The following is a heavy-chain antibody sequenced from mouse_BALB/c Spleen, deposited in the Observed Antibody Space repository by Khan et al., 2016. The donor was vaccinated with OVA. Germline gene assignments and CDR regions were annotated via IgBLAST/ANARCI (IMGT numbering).Heavy chain of an antibody. CDR1: GYTVTDYF. Sequence: VQLQQSGPDLVEPGASVMMSCKASGYTVTDYFLSWVKQRTGQGLEWIGEIFPGSNTTYYSEKFRGKATLTADKSSNTVFMHLSRLTSEDSAVYCWAKKIIKYGGDYWYFDVWGAGTTVTVTS. V-gene: IGHV1-77*01. CDR3: AKKIIKYGGDYWYFDV. D-gene: IGHD2-10*02. CDR2: IFPGSNTT. J-gene: IGHJ1*01.